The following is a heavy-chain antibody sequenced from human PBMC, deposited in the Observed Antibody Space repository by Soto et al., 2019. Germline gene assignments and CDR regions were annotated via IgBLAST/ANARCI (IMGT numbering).Heavy chain of an antibody. J-gene: IGHJ4*02. V-gene: IGHV3-30*18. CDR2: ISHDGSNK. Sequence: QVQLVESGGGVVQPGRSLRLSCAASGFTFSSYGMHWVRQAPGKGLEWVAVISHDGSNKYFVDSVKGRFTISRDNSKNSLYLQMNGLGAEETGVYYCAKSALAVACSLSSFDYWGQVTLATVAS. CDR1: GFTFSSYG. D-gene: IGHD6-19*01. CDR3: AKSALAVACSLSSFDY.